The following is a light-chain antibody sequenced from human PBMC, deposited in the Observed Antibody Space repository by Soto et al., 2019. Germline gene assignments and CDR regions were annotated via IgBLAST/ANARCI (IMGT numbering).Light chain of an antibody. V-gene: IGLV2-8*01. J-gene: IGLJ1*01. Sequence: QSALTQPPSASGSPGQSVTISCTGATSDVGAYNYVSWYQQHPGKVPKLMIYEVTKRPSGVPDRFSCSKAGNTASLTVSGLQAEDWAGYYFASYAGSDIYSFGTGTKVTVL. CDR3: ASYAGSDIYS. CDR1: TSDVGAYNY. CDR2: EVT.